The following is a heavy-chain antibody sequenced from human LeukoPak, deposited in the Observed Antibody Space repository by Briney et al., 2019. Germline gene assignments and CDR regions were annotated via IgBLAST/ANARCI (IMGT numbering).Heavy chain of an antibody. J-gene: IGHJ5*02. Sequence: ASVKVSCKVSGYTLTELSMHWVRQAPGKGLEWMGGFDPEDGETIYAQKFQGRVTITADESTSTAHMELSSLRSEDTAVHYCAREARIVVVITDNWFDPWGQGTLVTVSS. CDR3: AREARIVVVITDNWFDP. V-gene: IGHV1-24*01. CDR2: FDPEDGET. CDR1: GYTLTELS. D-gene: IGHD3-22*01.